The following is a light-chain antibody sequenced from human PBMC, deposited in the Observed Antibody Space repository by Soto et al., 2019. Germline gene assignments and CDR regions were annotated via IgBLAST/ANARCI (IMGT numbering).Light chain of an antibody. CDR1: SSDDGGYNY. CDR3: SSSTSNSTLVI. CDR2: DVS. V-gene: IGLV2-14*03. Sequence: QSALTQAASVSGSPGQSISISCTGTSSDDGGYNYVAWYQHHPGKAPKVMIYDVSNRPSGVSNRFSGSKSGNTASLTISGLHAEDEADYYCSSSTSNSTLVIFGGGTKLTVL. J-gene: IGLJ2*01.